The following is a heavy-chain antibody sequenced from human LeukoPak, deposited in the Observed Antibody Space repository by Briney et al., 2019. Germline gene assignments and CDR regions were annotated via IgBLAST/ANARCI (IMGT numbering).Heavy chain of an antibody. V-gene: IGHV3-23*01. J-gene: IGHJ4*02. CDR2: ISGSGDST. D-gene: IGHD2/OR15-2a*01. CDR3: AKVTCSSITCYPRGYFDY. Sequence: GGPLRLSCAASGFTFSNYAMSWVRQAPGKGLEWVSTISGSGDSTYYADSVKGRFTISRDNSKNTLYLQMNSLRAEDTAVYYCAKVTCSSITCYPRGYFDYWGQGTLVTVSS. CDR1: GFTFSNYA.